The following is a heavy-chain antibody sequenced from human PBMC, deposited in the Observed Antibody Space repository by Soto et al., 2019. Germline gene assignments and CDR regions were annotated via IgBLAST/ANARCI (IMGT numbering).Heavy chain of an antibody. Sequence: QVQLVQSGAEVRKPGASVRLSCKASGYTFNRFYLHWVRQAPGQGLEWMGIINTRGGTTADAQNFRGTLTVTRDTTTSTLYVELSNHRSEDTAVHYCARGPDDSDGPRWDYWGQGTRVTVSS. V-gene: IGHV1-46*02. CDR2: INTRGGTT. CDR3: ARGPDDSDGPRWDY. D-gene: IGHD4-17*01. CDR1: GYTFNRFY. J-gene: IGHJ4*02.